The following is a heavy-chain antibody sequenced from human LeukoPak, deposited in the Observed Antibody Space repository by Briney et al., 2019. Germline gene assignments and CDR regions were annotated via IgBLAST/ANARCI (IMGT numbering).Heavy chain of an antibody. V-gene: IGHV3-23*01. CDR1: GFTFSSYA. D-gene: IGHD3-10*01. CDR3: ARGAVRGAAGRWFDP. CDR2: ISGSGGST. Sequence: GGSLRLSCAASGFTFSSYAMSWVRQAPGKGLEWVSAISGSGGSTYYADSVKGRFTVSRDNAKNSLYLQMNSLRAEDTAVYYCARGAVRGAAGRWFDPWGQGTLVTVSS. J-gene: IGHJ5*02.